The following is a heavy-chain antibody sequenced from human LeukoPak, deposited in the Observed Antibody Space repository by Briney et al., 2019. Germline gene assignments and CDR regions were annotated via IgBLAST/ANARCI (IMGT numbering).Heavy chain of an antibody. V-gene: IGHV3-30*18. J-gene: IGHJ4*02. D-gene: IGHD2-15*01. Sequence: GGSLRLSCAASGFFFSNSGMRWVRQAPGKRLEWVAILPYDGNNEYYADSVKGRFTASRDNSENTLYLQMNSLRSEDTAVYYCAKDGLYCTGGSCYNLLNSWGQGTLVIVSS. CDR3: AKDGLYCTGGSCYNLLNS. CDR1: GFFFSNSG. CDR2: LPYDGNNE.